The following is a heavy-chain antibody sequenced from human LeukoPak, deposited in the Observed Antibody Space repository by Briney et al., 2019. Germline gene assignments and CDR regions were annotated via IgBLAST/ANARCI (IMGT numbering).Heavy chain of an antibody. Sequence: GGSLRLSCAASGFTFSSYAMHWVRQAPGKGLEWVAVISYDGSNKYYADSVKGRFTISRDNSKNTLYLQMNSLRAEDTAVYYCARGVPTYYYDSSGYIGHPFDYWGQGILVTVSS. D-gene: IGHD3-22*01. J-gene: IGHJ4*02. V-gene: IGHV3-30-3*01. CDR1: GFTFSSYA. CDR3: ARGVPTYYYDSSGYIGHPFDY. CDR2: ISYDGSNK.